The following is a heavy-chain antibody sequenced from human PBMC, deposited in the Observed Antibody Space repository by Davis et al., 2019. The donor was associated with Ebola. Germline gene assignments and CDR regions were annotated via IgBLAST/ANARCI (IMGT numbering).Heavy chain of an antibody. V-gene: IGHV4-30-4*07. CDR2: PHYTGTT. CDR1: GDSVNSDDYS. Sequence: SETLSLTCVVSGDSVNSDDYSWSWLRQPPGKGLEWIGYPHYTGTTHYNPSLKSRIDISVDTPKNQLSLNLRSVTAADTDVYYCARGPPMFRGGMIKAYHFDPWGQGTLVTVSS. J-gene: IGHJ5*02. D-gene: IGHD3-10*01. CDR3: ARGPPMFRGGMIKAYHFDP.